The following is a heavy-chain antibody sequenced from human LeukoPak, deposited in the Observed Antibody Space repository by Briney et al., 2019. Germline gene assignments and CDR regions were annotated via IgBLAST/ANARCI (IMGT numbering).Heavy chain of an antibody. CDR1: GFSVRNNY. J-gene: IGHJ4*02. D-gene: IGHD3/OR15-3a*01. Sequence: GGSLGLSCVVSGFSVRNNYVSWVRQAPGKGLEWVSVIYAGDTIHYADSVKGRFTISRDNSKNMVYLQMNSLRAEDTALYYCATIGTGDYREDSWGQGTLVTVSS. CDR3: ATIGTGDYREDS. CDR2: IYAGDTI. V-gene: IGHV3-66*01.